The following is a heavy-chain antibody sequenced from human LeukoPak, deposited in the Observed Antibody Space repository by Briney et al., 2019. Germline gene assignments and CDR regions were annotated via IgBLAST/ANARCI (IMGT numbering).Heavy chain of an antibody. Sequence: SETLSLTCTVSGGSISSSSYYWGWIRQPPGKGLVWIGTINYSGSTYYNPSLKSRVTISVDTSKNQFSLKLSSVTAADTAVYYCARRHFGSALRDYWGQGTLVTVSS. D-gene: IGHD3-10*01. V-gene: IGHV4-39*01. CDR1: GGSISSSSYY. J-gene: IGHJ4*02. CDR2: INYSGST. CDR3: ARRHFGSALRDY.